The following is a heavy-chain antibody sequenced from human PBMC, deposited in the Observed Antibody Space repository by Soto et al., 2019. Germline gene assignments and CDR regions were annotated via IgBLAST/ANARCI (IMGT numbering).Heavy chain of an antibody. Sequence: GSLGLSCAASGFTFSSYAMHWVRQAPGKGLEWVAVISYDGSNKYYADSVKGRFTISRDNSKNTLYLQMNSLRAEDTAVYYCARDRPPERYCSSTSCNDYYYGMDVWGQGTTVTVSS. V-gene: IGHV3-30-3*01. D-gene: IGHD2-2*01. CDR3: ARDRPPERYCSSTSCNDYYYGMDV. CDR1: GFTFSSYA. CDR2: ISYDGSNK. J-gene: IGHJ6*02.